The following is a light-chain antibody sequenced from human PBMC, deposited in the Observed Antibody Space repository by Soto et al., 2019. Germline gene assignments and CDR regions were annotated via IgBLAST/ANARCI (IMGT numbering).Light chain of an antibody. V-gene: IGLV2-18*02. J-gene: IGLJ1*01. CDR3: SSYTSSSTYV. Sequence: QSVLTQPPSVSGSPGQSVTISCTGASSDVGSYNRVSWYQQFPATAPKLLIYEVSNWPSGIPDRFSGSKSGNTASLTISGLQAEDEADYYCSSYTSSSTYVFGTGTKVTVL. CDR1: SSDVGSYNR. CDR2: EVS.